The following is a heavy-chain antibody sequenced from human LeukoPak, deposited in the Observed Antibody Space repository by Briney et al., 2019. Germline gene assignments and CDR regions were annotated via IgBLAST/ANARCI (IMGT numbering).Heavy chain of an antibody. V-gene: IGHV3-30*03. CDR1: GFTFSSYG. CDR3: ARGDFDY. Sequence: GRSLRLSCAASGFTFSSYGMHWVRQAPGKGLEWVAVISYDGSNKYYADSVKGRFTISRDSSKNTVFLQMNSLRAEDTAVYYCARGDFDYWGQGTLVTVSS. J-gene: IGHJ4*02. CDR2: ISYDGSNK.